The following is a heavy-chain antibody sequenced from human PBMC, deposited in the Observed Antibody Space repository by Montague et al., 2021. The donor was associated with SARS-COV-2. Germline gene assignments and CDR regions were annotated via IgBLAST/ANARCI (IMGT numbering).Heavy chain of an antibody. D-gene: IGHD3-10*01. CDR3: ARGTIWFGELLTLWYFDY. Sequence: SETLSLTCSVSGASISSYDWSWVRQPPGKGLEWIGEIYHSGSTNYNPSLKSRVTISVDKSKNQFSLKLSSVTAADTAVYYCARGTIWFGELLTLWYFDYWGQGTLVTVSS. V-gene: IGHV4-4*02. CDR2: IYHSGST. CDR1: GASISSYDW. J-gene: IGHJ4*02.